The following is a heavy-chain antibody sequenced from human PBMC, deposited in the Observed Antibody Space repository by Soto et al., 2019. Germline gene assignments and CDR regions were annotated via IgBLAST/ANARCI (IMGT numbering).Heavy chain of an antibody. D-gene: IGHD3-3*01. J-gene: IGHJ6*02. CDR2: ISYDGSNK. CDR1: GFTFSSYG. CDR3: AKEYYDFWSGYPYYYYYGMDV. V-gene: IGHV3-30*18. Sequence: GGSLRLSCAASGFTFSSYGVHWVRQAPGKGLEWVAVISYDGSNKYYADSVKGRFTISRDNSKDTLYLQMNSLRAEDTAVYYCAKEYYDFWSGYPYYYYYGMDVWGQGTTVTVSS.